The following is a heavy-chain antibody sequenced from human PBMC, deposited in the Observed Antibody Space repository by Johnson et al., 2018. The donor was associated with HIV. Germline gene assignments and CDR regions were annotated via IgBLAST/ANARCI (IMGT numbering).Heavy chain of an antibody. CDR1: GFTFDDYT. J-gene: IGHJ3*01. CDR2: ISWDGGST. Sequence: EVQLVESGGVVVQPGGSLRLSCAASGFTFDDYTMHWVRQAPGKGLAWVSLISWDGGSTYYADSVKGRFTISRDNAKNSLYLQMNSLRVEDTALYYCAKVSSSSTWAHDPFDVWGQGTMVTVSS. CDR3: AKVSSSSTWAHDPFDV. D-gene: IGHD6-6*01. V-gene: IGHV3-43*01.